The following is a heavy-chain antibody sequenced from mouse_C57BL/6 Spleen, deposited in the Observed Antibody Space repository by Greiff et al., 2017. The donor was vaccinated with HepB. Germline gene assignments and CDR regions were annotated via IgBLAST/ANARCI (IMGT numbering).Heavy chain of an antibody. V-gene: IGHV1-50*01. CDR1: GYTFTSYW. Sequence: QVQLQQPGAELVKPGASVKLSCKASGYTFTSYWMQWVKQRPGQGLEWIGEIDPSDSYTNYNQKFKGKATLTVDTTSSTAYMQLSSLTSEESAVYYCARRDYGTRTWGQGTLVTVSA. CDR2: IDPSDSYT. CDR3: ARRDYGTRT. J-gene: IGHJ3*01. D-gene: IGHD1-1*01.